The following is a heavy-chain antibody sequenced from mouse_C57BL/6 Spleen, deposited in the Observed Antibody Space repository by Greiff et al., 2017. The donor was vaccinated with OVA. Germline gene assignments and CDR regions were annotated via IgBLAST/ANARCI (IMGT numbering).Heavy chain of an antibody. D-gene: IGHD2-3*01. V-gene: IGHV1-54*01. CDR3: ARSDGPLAY. Sequence: VKLQESGAELVRPGTSVKVSCKASGYAFTNYLIEWVKQRPGQGLEWIGVINPGSGGTNYNEKFKGKATLTADKSSSTAYMQLSSLTSEDSAVYFGARSDGPLAYWGQGTLVTVSA. CDR1: GYAFTNYL. CDR2: INPGSGGT. J-gene: IGHJ3*01.